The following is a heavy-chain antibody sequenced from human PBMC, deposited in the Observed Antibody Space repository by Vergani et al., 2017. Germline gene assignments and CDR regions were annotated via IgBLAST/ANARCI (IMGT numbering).Heavy chain of an antibody. CDR1: GFRFREHG. D-gene: IGHD3-16*01. CDR2: ISGSGGST. Sequence: EVQLLESGGGSVQPGESLRLSCVASGFRFREHGMNWVRQAPGKGLEWVSAISGSGGSTYYADSVKGRFTISRDNSKNTLYLQMNSLRAEDTAVYYCAKKSSTRGEDYWGQGTLVTVSS. J-gene: IGHJ4*02. V-gene: IGHV3-23*01. CDR3: AKKSSTRGEDY.